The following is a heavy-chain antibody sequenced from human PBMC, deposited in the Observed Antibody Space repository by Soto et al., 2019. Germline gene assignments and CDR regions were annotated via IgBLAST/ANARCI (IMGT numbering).Heavy chain of an antibody. CDR3: ARGRVSGDNCCFDY. J-gene: IGHJ4*02. Sequence: PSETLSLTCTVSGGSISSYYWTWIRQPPGKGLESIGYIYYSGSTKYNPSLKSRVTISVDTSKNQFSLKVRSVTAADTAVYYCARGRVSGDNCCFDYWGQGNLVTVSS. D-gene: IGHD2-15*01. CDR2: IYYSGST. V-gene: IGHV4-59*01. CDR1: GGSISSYY.